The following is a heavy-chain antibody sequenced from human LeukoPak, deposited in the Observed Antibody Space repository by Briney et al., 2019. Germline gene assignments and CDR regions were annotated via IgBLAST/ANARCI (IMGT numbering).Heavy chain of an antibody. CDR3: AREYSSSSGRRAFDI. Sequence: SETLSLTCTVSGGSISGYYWSWIRQPPGKGLEWIGYIYYSGSTNYNPSLKSRLTISIDASENQFSLKLSSVTAADTAVYYCAREYSSSSGRRAFDIWGQGTMVTVSS. D-gene: IGHD6-6*01. CDR2: IYYSGST. CDR1: GGSISGYY. J-gene: IGHJ3*02. V-gene: IGHV4-59*08.